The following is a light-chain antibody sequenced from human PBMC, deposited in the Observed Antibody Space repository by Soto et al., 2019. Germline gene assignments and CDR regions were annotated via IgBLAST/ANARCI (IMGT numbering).Light chain of an antibody. CDR3: QQYGSSPPIT. Sequence: EIVLTQSPGTLSLSPGERATLSCRASQSVSSSYLAWYQQKPGQAPRLLIHGASSRATGIPDRFSGSGSGTDFTLTISRLEPDDFAVYYCQQYGSSPPITFGQGTRLEIK. CDR2: GAS. CDR1: QSVSSSY. J-gene: IGKJ5*01. V-gene: IGKV3-20*01.